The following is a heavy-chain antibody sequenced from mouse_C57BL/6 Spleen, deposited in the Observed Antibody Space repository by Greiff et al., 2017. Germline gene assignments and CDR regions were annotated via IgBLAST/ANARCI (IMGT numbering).Heavy chain of an antibody. CDR2: IDPEAGDT. D-gene: IGHD1-1*01. CDR1: GFNIKDYY. J-gene: IGHJ4*01. V-gene: IGHV14-2*01. CDR3: ARYDTVGATGAMDY. Sequence: DVLLLESGAELVKPGASVKLSCTASGFNIKDYYMHWVKQRPEQGLEWIGRIDPEAGDTKYDPKFQGKATITADTSSNTAYLQLSSLTSEDTAVYYCARYDTVGATGAMDYWGQGTSVTVSS.